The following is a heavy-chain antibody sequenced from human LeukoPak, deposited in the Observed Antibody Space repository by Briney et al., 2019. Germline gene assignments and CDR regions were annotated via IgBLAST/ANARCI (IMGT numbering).Heavy chain of an antibody. V-gene: IGHV1-18*01. J-gene: IGHJ3*02. Sequence: ASVKVSCKASGYTFSDFGISWMRQAPGQGLEWMGWTTAYNGDTRFAQKLQGRVTMTTDIPTSTAYMELRSLRSDDTAVYYCARDSRDYGDYVDIWGQGTMVTVSS. CDR3: ARDSRDYGDYVDI. D-gene: IGHD4-17*01. CDR1: GYTFSDFG. CDR2: TTAYNGDT.